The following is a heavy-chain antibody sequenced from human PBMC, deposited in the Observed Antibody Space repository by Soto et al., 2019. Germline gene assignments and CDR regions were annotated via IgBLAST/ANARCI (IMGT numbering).Heavy chain of an antibody. CDR3: ASRGFSSDTSVDY. J-gene: IGHJ4*02. Sequence: PSETLSLTCAVYGGSFSDYYWSWIRQTPGKGLECIGEINHSGSTNYNPSLKSRVTISVDTSKNQFSLKLRSVTAADTAVYYCASRGFSSDTSVDYWGKGTLVTVSS. CDR2: INHSGST. V-gene: IGHV4-34*01. CDR1: GGSFSDYY. D-gene: IGHD6-25*01.